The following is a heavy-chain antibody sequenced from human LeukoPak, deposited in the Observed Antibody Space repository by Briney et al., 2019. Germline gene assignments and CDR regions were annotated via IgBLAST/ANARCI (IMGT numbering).Heavy chain of an antibody. D-gene: IGHD6-19*01. V-gene: IGHV4-61*02. CDR1: GGSISSGSYY. J-gene: IGHJ4*02. CDR2: IYTSGST. CDR3: TTDGISGWYYNY. Sequence: SETLSLTCTVSGGSISSGSYYWSWIRQPAGKGLEWIGRIYTSGSTNYNPPLKSRVTISVDTSKNQFSLKLSSVTAADTAVYYCTTDGISGWYYNYWGQGTLATVSS.